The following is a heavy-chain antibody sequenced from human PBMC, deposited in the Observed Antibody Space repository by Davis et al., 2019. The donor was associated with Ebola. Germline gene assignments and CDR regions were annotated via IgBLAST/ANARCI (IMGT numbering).Heavy chain of an antibody. V-gene: IGHV4-61*08. CDR2: IYYSGST. CDR3: ARDRGGVDTAMVWDWYFDL. J-gene: IGHJ2*01. CDR1: GFSLSTSGMC. D-gene: IGHD5-18*01. Sequence: SGPTLVKPTQTLTLTCTFSGFSLSTSGMCVSWIRQPPGKGLEWIGYIYYSGSTNYNPSLKSRVTISVDTSKNQFSLKLSSVTAADTAVYYCARDRGGVDTAMVWDWYFDLWGRGTLVTVSS.